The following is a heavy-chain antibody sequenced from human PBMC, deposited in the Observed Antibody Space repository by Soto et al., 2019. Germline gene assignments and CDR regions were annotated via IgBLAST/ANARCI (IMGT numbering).Heavy chain of an antibody. J-gene: IGHJ3*02. CDR1: GFTFGNAW. V-gene: IGHV3-15*01. D-gene: IGHD1-26*01. Sequence: PGGSLRLSCAASGFTFGNAWMSWVRQAPGKGLEWVGRIKSKTDGGTTDYAAPVKGRFTISRDDSKNTLYLQMNSLKTEDTAVYYCTTKWEAQRGDAFDIWGQGTMVTVSS. CDR3: TTKWEAQRGDAFDI. CDR2: IKSKTDGGTT.